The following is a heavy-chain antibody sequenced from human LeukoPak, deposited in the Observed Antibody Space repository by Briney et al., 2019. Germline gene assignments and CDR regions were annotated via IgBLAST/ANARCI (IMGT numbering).Heavy chain of an antibody. J-gene: IGHJ4*02. V-gene: IGHV3-74*01. D-gene: IGHD6-13*01. CDR3: ARPPGSSSWYSYYFDY. Sequence: GGSLRLSCAASGFILSSYWMHWVRQAPGKGLVWVSRIKTDGSSTSYADSVKGRFTISRDNAKNSLYLQMNSLRAEDTAVYYCARPPGSSSWYSYYFDYWGQGTLVTVSS. CDR1: GFILSSYW. CDR2: IKTDGSST.